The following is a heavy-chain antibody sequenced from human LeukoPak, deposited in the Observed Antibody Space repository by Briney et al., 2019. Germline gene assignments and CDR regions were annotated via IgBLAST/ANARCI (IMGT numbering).Heavy chain of an antibody. CDR1: GYTFTSYG. V-gene: IGHV1-18*01. CDR2: ISAYNGNT. CDR3: AREYYDSSAFPSSDY. Sequence: ASVKVSCKASGYTFTSYGISWVRQAPGQGLEWMGWISAYNGNTNYAQKLQGRVTMTTDISTSTAYMELRSLRSDDTAVYYCAREYYDSSAFPSSDYWGQGTLVTVSS. J-gene: IGHJ4*02. D-gene: IGHD3-22*01.